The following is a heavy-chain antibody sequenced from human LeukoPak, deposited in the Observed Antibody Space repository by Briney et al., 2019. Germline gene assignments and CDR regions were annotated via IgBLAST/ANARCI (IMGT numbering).Heavy chain of an antibody. V-gene: IGHV3-53*05. CDR3: AKDIAAAGLNWFDP. D-gene: IGHD6-13*01. Sequence: GGSLRLSCAASGFTVSSNYMTWVRQAPGKGLEWVSVIYKNAITFHADTVKGRFTISRDNAKNSLYLQMNSLRAEDTALYYCAKDIAAAGLNWFDPWGQGTLVTVSS. CDR2: IYKNAIT. CDR1: GFTVSSNY. J-gene: IGHJ5*02.